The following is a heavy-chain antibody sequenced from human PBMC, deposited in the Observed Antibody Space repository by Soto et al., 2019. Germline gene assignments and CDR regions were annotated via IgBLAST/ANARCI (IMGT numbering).Heavy chain of an antibody. Sequence: QITLKESGPPLLNPTQTLTLTCSFSGFSLSTPGTAVAWIRQPPGQALEWLALIYGDDGKRYSPSLKNRLNITKDTSKDQVVLTMTNMDPVDTATYFCVHRLPFYFNFWGRGALVTVSS. CDR3: VHRLPFYFNF. CDR1: GFSLSTPGTA. V-gene: IGHV2-5*02. J-gene: IGHJ2*01. CDR2: IYGDDGK.